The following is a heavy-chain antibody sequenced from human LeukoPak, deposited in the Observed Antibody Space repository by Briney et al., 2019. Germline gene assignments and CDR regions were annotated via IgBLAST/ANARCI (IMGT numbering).Heavy chain of an antibody. V-gene: IGHV4-4*07. Sequence: SETLSLTCTVSGGSISSYYWSWIRQPPGKGLEWIGRIYTSGSTNYNPSLKSRVTMSVDTSKNQFSLKLSSVTAADTAVYYCARVKAVAGLNWFDPWGQGTLVTVSS. CDR2: IYTSGST. D-gene: IGHD6-19*01. CDR1: GGSISSYY. CDR3: ARVKAVAGLNWFDP. J-gene: IGHJ5*02.